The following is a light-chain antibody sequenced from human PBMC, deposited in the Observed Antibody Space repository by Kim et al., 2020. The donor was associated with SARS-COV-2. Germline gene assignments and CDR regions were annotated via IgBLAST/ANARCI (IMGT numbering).Light chain of an antibody. Sequence: LSPGERATHSCRASQGVSNYLAWYQQKPGQAPRLLIYDASNRDTGIPARLSGSGSGTDFTLTISSLEPEDFAVYYCQQRSNWPRTFGQGTKVDIK. J-gene: IGKJ1*01. CDR2: DAS. V-gene: IGKV3-11*01. CDR1: QGVSNY. CDR3: QQRSNWPRT.